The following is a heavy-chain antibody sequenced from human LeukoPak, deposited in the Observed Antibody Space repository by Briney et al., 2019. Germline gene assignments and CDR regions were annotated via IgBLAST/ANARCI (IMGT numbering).Heavy chain of an antibody. D-gene: IGHD5-24*01. Sequence: ASVKVSCKASGYTFTSYTMNWVRQAPGQGLEWMGWISAYNGNTNYAQKLQGRVTMTTDTSTSTAYMELRSLRSDGTAVYYCARDGYKTFDYWGQGTLVTVSS. CDR1: GYTFTSYT. J-gene: IGHJ4*02. CDR2: ISAYNGNT. CDR3: ARDGYKTFDY. V-gene: IGHV1-18*01.